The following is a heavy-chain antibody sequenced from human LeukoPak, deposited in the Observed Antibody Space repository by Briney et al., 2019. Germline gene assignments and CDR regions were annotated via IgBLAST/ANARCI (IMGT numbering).Heavy chain of an antibody. V-gene: IGHV1-2*02. J-gene: IGHJ4*02. CDR1: GYTFTDNF. D-gene: IGHD3-22*01. CDR3: ARENTSGYCADY. CDR2: INPHTGST. Sequence: GASVKVSCQASGYTFTDNFMQWVRQAPGRGLEWMGWINPHTGSTKYVERFQGRVTMTRDTSISTAYMEVRRLRSDDTAVYYCARENTSGYCADYWGQGTLVTVSS.